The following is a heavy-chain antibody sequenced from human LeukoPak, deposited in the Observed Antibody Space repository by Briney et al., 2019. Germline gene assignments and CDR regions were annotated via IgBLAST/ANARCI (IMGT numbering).Heavy chain of an antibody. D-gene: IGHD2-2*02. CDR2: IYHSGST. J-gene: IGHJ6*02. CDR1: GGSISSYY. CDR3: ARDHGYCSSTSCYKNYYYYYGMDV. Sequence: SETLSLTCTVSGGSISSYYWSWIRQPPGKGLEWIGYIYHSGSTNYNPSLKSRVTISVDTSKNQFSLKLSSVTAADTAVYYCARDHGYCSSTSCYKNYYYYYGMDVWGQGTTVTVSS. V-gene: IGHV4-59*01.